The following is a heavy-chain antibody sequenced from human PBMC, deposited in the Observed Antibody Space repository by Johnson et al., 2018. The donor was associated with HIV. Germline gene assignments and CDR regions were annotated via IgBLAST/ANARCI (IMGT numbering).Heavy chain of an antibody. Sequence: QVQLVESGGGVVQPGRSLRLSCAASGFTLSSYAMHWVRQAPGKGLEWVAVISYDGSNKYYADSVKGRFTISRDNSKNTLYLQMNSLRAEETAVYDCAREQGSWSYSIHAFDSWGQGTMVTVSS. CDR1: GFTLSSYA. CDR2: ISYDGSNK. V-gene: IGHV3-30-3*01. J-gene: IGHJ3*02. D-gene: IGHD1-26*01. CDR3: AREQGSWSYSIHAFDS.